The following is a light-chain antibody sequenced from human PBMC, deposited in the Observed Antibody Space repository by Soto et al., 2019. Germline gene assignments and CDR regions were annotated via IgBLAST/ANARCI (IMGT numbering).Light chain of an antibody. Sequence: EIVLTQSPATLYSSPGERATLACGASQSVSSLLAWYQQKPGQAPRLLIYAASNRATGIPARFRGSGSGTDFPRTISSLEPEDFAVYYWQQRSNWPWTFGQGTKVEI. CDR2: AAS. J-gene: IGKJ1*01. V-gene: IGKV3-11*01. CDR3: QQRSNWPWT. CDR1: QSVSSL.